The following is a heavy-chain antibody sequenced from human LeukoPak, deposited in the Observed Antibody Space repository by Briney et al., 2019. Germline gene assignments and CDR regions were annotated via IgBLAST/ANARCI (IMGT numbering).Heavy chain of an antibody. J-gene: IGHJ4*02. V-gene: IGHV3-21*04. D-gene: IGHD4-23*01. Sequence: GGSLRLSCAASGFSFSSYSMNWVRQAPGKGLEWVSTITSSSSHIYYADSVKGRFTISRDNSKNTLYLQMNSLRAEDTAVYYCAKVFESVVTPNDYWGQGTLVTVSS. CDR2: ITSSSSHI. CDR1: GFSFSSYS. CDR3: AKVFESVVTPNDY.